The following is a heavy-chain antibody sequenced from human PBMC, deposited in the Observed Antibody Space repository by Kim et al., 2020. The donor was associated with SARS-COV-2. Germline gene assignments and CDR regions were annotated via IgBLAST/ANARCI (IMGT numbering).Heavy chain of an antibody. J-gene: IGHJ3*02. CDR3: ASSYPSSNVDAFDI. V-gene: IGHV5-51*01. Sequence: PSVQGEVTISADNSTSTAYLQWRSLKASDTAMYYCASSYPSSNVDAFDIWGQGTMVTVSS. D-gene: IGHD1-26*01.